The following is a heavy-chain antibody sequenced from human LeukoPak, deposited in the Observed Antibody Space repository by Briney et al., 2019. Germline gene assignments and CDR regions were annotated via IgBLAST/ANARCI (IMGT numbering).Heavy chain of an antibody. V-gene: IGHV1-69*13. J-gene: IGHJ6*02. CDR2: IIPIFGTA. Sequence: SVKVSCKASGGTISSYAISWVRQAPGQGLEWMGGIIPIFGTANYAQKFQGRVTITADESTSTAYMELSSLRSEDTAVYYCASESGYSSGWSGVDYYYGMDVWGQGTTVTVSS. CDR3: ASESGYSSGWSGVDYYYGMDV. CDR1: GGTISSYA. D-gene: IGHD6-19*01.